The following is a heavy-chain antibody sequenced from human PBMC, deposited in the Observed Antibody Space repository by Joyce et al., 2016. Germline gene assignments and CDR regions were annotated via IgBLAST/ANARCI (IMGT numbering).Heavy chain of an antibody. CDR3: ARDQVMGAARHHGNWFDP. V-gene: IGHV4-39*07. CDR2: IHYSGST. D-gene: IGHD6-6*01. Sequence: QLQLQASGPGLVKPSETLSLTCTLSGGSISRSSYYWGWIRQPPGKGLEWIGSIHYSGSTYYNSSLKSRVTISVDTSKNQCSLKLSSVTAADTAVYYCARDQVMGAARHHGNWFDPWGQGTLVTVSS. CDR1: GGSISRSSYY. J-gene: IGHJ5*02.